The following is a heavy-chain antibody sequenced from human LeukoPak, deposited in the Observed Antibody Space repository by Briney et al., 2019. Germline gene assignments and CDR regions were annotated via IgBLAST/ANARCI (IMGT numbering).Heavy chain of an antibody. V-gene: IGHV3-23*01. CDR1: GFTFSTFA. Sequence: PGGSLRLSCAASGFTFSTFAMIWVRQPPGKGLEWVSSIFPSGGEIHYADSVRGRFTISRDNSKNTLYLQMNSLRAEDTAVYYCAKEVPGWGVRGVIDYFDYWGQGTLVTVSS. J-gene: IGHJ4*02. D-gene: IGHD3-10*01. CDR2: IFPSGGEI. CDR3: AKEVPGWGVRGVIDYFDY.